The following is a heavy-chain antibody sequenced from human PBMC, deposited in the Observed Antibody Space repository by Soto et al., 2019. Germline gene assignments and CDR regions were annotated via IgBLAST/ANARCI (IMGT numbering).Heavy chain of an antibody. CDR3: ATSPLLREAR. D-gene: IGHD3-22*01. J-gene: IGHJ3*01. CDR2: ISSGGST. CDR1: GFTFSSND. V-gene: IGHV3-53*01. Sequence: EVQLVESGGGLIQPGGSLRLSCAASGFTFSSNDMNWVRQAPGKGLEWVSLISSGGSTYYADSVKGRCTISRDNSKNTLYLQMSSLRAEETAVYYCATSPLLREARWGQGTMVNVSS.